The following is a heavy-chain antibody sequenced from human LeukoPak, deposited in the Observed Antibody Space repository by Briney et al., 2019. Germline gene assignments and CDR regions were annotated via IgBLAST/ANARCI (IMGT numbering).Heavy chain of an antibody. J-gene: IGHJ4*02. CDR3: ATEYYGSYDF. CDR2: IKSNTDGGTT. V-gene: IGHV3-15*01. Sequence: GGSLRLSCAASGFTFNNAWMSWVRQAPGEGLEWVGHIKSNTDGGTTDYAAPLKGRFTISRDDSRNTLYLQMNSLKIEDTALYYCATEYYGSYDFWGQGTLVTVSS. CDR1: GFTFNNAW. D-gene: IGHD1-26*01.